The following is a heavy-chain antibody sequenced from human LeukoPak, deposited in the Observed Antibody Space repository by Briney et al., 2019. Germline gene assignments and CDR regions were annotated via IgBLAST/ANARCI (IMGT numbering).Heavy chain of an antibody. Sequence: TGGSLRLSCAASGFNFASNWMHWVRQAPGKGLEWVSGISWNSGSIGYADSVKGRFTISRDNAKNSLYLQMNSLRAEDTALYYCAKARGRYYDFWGANDYWGQGTLVTVSS. CDR1: GFNFASNW. V-gene: IGHV3-9*01. CDR3: AKARGRYYDFWGANDY. J-gene: IGHJ4*02. D-gene: IGHD3-3*01. CDR2: ISWNSGSI.